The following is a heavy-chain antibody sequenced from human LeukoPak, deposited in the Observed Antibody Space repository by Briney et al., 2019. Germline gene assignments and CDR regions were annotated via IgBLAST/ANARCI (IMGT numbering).Heavy chain of an antibody. J-gene: IGHJ4*02. CDR2: ISSSSSYI. CDR1: GFTFSSYS. V-gene: IGHV3-21*01. CDR3: AREGVGSWPYYFDY. D-gene: IGHD6-13*01. Sequence: PGGSLRLSCAASGFTFSSYSMNWVRQAPGKGLEWVSSISSSSSYIYYADSVKGRFTISRDNAKNSLYLQMNSLRAEDTAVYYCAREGVGSWPYYFDYWGQGTLVTVSS.